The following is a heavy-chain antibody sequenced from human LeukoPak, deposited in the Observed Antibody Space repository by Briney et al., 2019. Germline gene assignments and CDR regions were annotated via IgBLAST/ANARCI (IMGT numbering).Heavy chain of an antibody. J-gene: IGHJ5*02. CDR3: ARRQQWLVDWFDP. V-gene: IGHV4-39*01. Sequence: TLSLTCTVPGGSISSSSYYWGWIRQPPGKGLEWIGSIYYSGSTYYNPSLKSRVTISVDTSKNQFSLKLSSVTAADTAVYYCARRQQWLVDWFDPWGQGTLVTVSS. CDR2: IYYSGST. CDR1: GGSISSSSYY. D-gene: IGHD6-19*01.